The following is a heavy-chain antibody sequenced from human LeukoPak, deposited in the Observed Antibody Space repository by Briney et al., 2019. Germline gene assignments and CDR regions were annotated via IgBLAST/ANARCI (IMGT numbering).Heavy chain of an antibody. CDR1: GYTFTSYD. D-gene: IGHD6-6*01. CDR3: ATDYSSSSYDY. V-gene: IGHV1-8*03. J-gene: IGHJ4*02. CDR2: MNPNSGNT. Sequence: ASVKVSCKASGYTFTSYDINWVRQATGQGLEWMGWMNPNSGNTGYAQKFQGRVTITRNTSISTAYMELSSLRSEDMAVYYCATDYSSSSYDYWGQGTLVTVSS.